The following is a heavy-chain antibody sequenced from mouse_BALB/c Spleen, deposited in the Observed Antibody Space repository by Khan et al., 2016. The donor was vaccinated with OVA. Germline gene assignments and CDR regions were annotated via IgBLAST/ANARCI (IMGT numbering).Heavy chain of an antibody. CDR1: GFRIKDYY. CDR3: NAGGNFL. J-gene: IGHJ2*01. Sequence: QLVQSGAELVRSGASVKLSCTGSGFRIKDYYIHWVKQRPEQGLEWIGRIDPANGKTEYAPKFQGRATLTADTSSNTAYMLLTSLTSEDTVVYYCNAGGNFLWGQGTTLTVSS. D-gene: IGHD2-1*01. CDR2: IDPANGKT. V-gene: IGHV14-4*02.